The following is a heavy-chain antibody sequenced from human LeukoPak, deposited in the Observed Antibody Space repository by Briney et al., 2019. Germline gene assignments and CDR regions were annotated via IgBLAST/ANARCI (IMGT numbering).Heavy chain of an antibody. J-gene: IGHJ1*01. CDR3: ARDSSSGYYPGLYFQH. CDR2: IHHSGST. D-gene: IGHD6-19*01. CDR1: GDSISSGYY. Sequence: SETLSLTCTVSGDSISSGYYWGWIRQPPGKGLEWIGSIHHSGSTYYNPSLKSRATMSVDTSKNQFSLKLSSVTAADTAMYYCARDSSSGYYPGLYFQHWGQGTLVTVSS. V-gene: IGHV4-38-2*02.